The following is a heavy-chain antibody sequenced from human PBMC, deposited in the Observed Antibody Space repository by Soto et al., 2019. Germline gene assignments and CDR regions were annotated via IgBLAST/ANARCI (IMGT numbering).Heavy chain of an antibody. CDR3: ARGRDYYYDSSGYLDY. V-gene: IGHV4-31*03. CDR2: IYYSGST. J-gene: IGHJ4*02. Sequence: PSETLSLTCTVSGGSISSSSYYWSWIRQHPGKGLEWIGYIYYSGSTYYNPSLKSRVTISVDTSKNQFSLKLSSVTAADTAVYYCARGRDYYYDSSGYLDYWGQGTLVTVSS. CDR1: GGSISSSSYY. D-gene: IGHD3-22*01.